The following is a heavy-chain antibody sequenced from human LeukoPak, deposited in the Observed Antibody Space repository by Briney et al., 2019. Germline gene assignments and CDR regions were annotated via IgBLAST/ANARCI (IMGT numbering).Heavy chain of an antibody. D-gene: IGHD6-6*01. V-gene: IGHV3-48*02. CDR3: AREYSSSSGRAFDI. CDR1: GFTLSTYT. CDR2: ISSSSSTI. Sequence: PGGSLRLSCVSSGFTLSTYTMIWVRQAPGKGLQWFSYISSSSSTIYYADSVKGRFTISRDNAKNSLYLQMNSLRDEDTAVYYCAREYSSSSGRAFDIWGQGTTVTVSS. J-gene: IGHJ3*02.